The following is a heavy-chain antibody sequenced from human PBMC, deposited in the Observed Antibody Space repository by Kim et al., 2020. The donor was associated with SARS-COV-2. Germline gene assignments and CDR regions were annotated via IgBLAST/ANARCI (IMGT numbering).Heavy chain of an antibody. J-gene: IGHJ4*02. V-gene: IGHV3-74*01. Sequence: GGSLRLSCAASGFTFSSYWMHWVRQAPGKGLVWVSRINSDGSSTSYADSVKGRFTISRDNAKNTLYLQMNSLRAEDTAVYYYARDVTYGDYGDFDYWGQGTLVTVSS. CDR2: INSDGSST. D-gene: IGHD4-17*01. CDR1: GFTFSSYW. CDR3: ARDVTYGDYGDFDY.